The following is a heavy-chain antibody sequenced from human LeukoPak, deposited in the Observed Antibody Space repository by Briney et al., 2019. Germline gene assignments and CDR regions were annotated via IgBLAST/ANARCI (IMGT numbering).Heavy chain of an antibody. J-gene: IGHJ2*01. D-gene: IGHD1-26*01. V-gene: IGHV3-7*05. CDR1: GFESTTFW. CDR2: TKRDGNEI. CDR3: ARDVGKFCTRGSCFSDA. Sequence: RQSMRLSCVASGFESTTFWMTWNSQAPGKGLQWLGKTKRDGNEIIYTGSLRGRPSICRGTGTNSTYLEMSTHGVTGTGINFCARDVGKFCTRGSCFSDAWGHGTLVTVSP.